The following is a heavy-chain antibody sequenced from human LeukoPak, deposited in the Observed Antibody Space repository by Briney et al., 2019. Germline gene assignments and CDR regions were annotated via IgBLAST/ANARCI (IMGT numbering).Heavy chain of an antibody. CDR2: IFYSGST. Sequence: PSETLSLTCTVSGGSISTYYWSWIRQPPGKGLEWIGYIFYSGSTNYNPSLKSRVTISVDTSKNQFSLNLSSVTAADTAVYYCARGNSYYESSDYFPWESFQHWGQGTLVTVSS. CDR3: ARGNSYYESSDYFPWESFQH. V-gene: IGHV4-59*01. J-gene: IGHJ1*01. CDR1: GGSISTYY. D-gene: IGHD3-22*01.